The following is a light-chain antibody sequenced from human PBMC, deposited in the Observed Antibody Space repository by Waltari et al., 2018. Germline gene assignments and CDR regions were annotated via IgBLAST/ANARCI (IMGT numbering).Light chain of an antibody. CDR2: DAS. J-gene: IGKJ1*01. V-gene: IGKV3-20*01. CDR3: QKYGTRPAT. CDR1: QSVSRT. Sequence: EIVLTQSPGTLSLSPGERATLSCRASQSVSRTIAWYQQKPGQAPRLLIYDASIRATGIPDRFSGSGSGTDFSLTISRLEPEDFAVYYCQKYGTRPATFGQGP.